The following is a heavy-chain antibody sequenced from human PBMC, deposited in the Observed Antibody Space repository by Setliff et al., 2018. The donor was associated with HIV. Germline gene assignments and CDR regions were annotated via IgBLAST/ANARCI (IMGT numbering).Heavy chain of an antibody. CDR3: ARVPVAGANWFDP. J-gene: IGHJ5*02. Sequence: LSLTCSVSGVSINRTDHYWGWRRQSPGKRLEWIGSVSQSGSTYYNPSLKSRITISVDRSKNLFSLKLSSVTVADQGVYYCARVPVAGANWFDPWGLGTLVTVSS. CDR2: VSQSGST. D-gene: IGHD2-21*01. CDR1: GVSINRTDHY. V-gene: IGHV4-39*01.